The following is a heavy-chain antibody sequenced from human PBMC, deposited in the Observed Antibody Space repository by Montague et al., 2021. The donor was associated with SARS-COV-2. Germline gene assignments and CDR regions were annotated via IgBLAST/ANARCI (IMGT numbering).Heavy chain of an antibody. CDR3: ARGIAGTYCGGDCYHNWFDP. V-gene: IGHV4-59*01. J-gene: IGHJ5*02. D-gene: IGHD2-21*02. Sequence: SETLSLTCTVSGGSISSYYWSWIRQPPGKGLEWIGYIYYSGSTNYNPSLKSRVTISVDTSKNQFSLKLSSVTAADTAVYYCARGIAGTYCGGDCYHNWFDPWGQGTLVTVSS. CDR2: IYYSGST. CDR1: GGSISSYY.